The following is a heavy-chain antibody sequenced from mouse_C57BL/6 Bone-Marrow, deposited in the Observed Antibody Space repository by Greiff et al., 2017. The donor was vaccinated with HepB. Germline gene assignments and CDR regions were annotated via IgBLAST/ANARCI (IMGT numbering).Heavy chain of an antibody. CDR2: ISDGGSYT. CDR3: ARDRGSDHWYFDV. Sequence: EVQGVESGGGLVKPGGSLKLSCAASGFTFSSYAMSWVRQTPEKRLEWVATISDGGSYTYYPDNVKGRFTISRDNAKNNLYLQMSQLKSEDTAMYYCARDRGSDHWYFDVWGTGTTVTVSS. J-gene: IGHJ1*03. V-gene: IGHV5-4*01. CDR1: GFTFSSYA.